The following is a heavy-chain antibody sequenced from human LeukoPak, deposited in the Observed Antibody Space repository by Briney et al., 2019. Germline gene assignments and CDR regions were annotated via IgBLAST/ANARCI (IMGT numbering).Heavy chain of an antibody. V-gene: IGHV3-21*01. CDR3: AREDIVVVPAAKWIDY. CDR2: ISSSSSYI. CDR1: GFTFSSYS. Sequence: GGSLRLSCAASGFTFSSYSMNWVRQAPGKGLEWVSSISSSSSYIYYADSVKGRFTISRDNAKNSLYLQMNSLRAEDTAVYYRAREDIVVVPAAKWIDYWGQGTLVTVSS. J-gene: IGHJ4*02. D-gene: IGHD2-2*01.